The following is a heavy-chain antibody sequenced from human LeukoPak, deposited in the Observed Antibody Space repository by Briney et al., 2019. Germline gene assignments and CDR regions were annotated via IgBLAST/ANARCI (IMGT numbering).Heavy chain of an antibody. CDR2: INHSGST. CDR3: ARLRYYYDSSGYYSSHYYYYYMDV. V-gene: IGHV4-34*01. D-gene: IGHD3-22*01. J-gene: IGHJ6*03. Sequence: SETLSLTCAVYGGSFSGYYWSWIRQPPGEGLEWIGEINHSGSTNYNPSLKSRVTISVDTSKNQFSLKLSSVTAADTAVYYCARLRYYYDSSGYYSSHYYYYYMDVWGKGTTVTISS. CDR1: GGSFSGYY.